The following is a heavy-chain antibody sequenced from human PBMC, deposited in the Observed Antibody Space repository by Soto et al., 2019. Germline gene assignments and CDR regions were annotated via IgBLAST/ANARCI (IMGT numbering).Heavy chain of an antibody. CDR1: GGTFSSYA. J-gene: IGHJ6*02. V-gene: IGHV1-69*13. CDR3: ARAPPYDILTGYYNGYYYHGMDV. CDR2: IIPIFGTA. Sequence: GASVKVSCKASGGTFSSYAISWVRQAPGQGLEWMGGIIPIFGTANYAQKFQGRVTITADESTSTAYMELSSLRSEDTAVYYCARAPPYDILTGYYNGYYYHGMDVWGQGTTDTVSS. D-gene: IGHD3-9*01.